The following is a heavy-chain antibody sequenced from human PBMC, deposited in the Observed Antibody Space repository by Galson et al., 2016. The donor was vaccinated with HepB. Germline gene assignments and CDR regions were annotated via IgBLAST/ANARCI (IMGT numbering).Heavy chain of an antibody. CDR2: ISGSGYNT. CDR3: AKDGRIYCSSASCHDHFHY. CDR1: GFTFSSYA. V-gene: IGHV3-23*01. D-gene: IGHD2-2*01. J-gene: IGHJ4*02. Sequence: SLRLSCAASGFTFSSYAMSWVRQAPGKGLEWVSTISGSGYNTSYADSVKGRFTISRDNSKNTLYLQMSSLRAEDTAVYYCAKDGRIYCSSASCHDHFHYWGQGTLVTVSS.